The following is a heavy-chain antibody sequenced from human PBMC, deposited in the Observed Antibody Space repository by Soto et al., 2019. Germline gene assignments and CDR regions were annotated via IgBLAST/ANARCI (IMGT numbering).Heavy chain of an antibody. V-gene: IGHV4-30-2*01. CDR2: IYHSGST. J-gene: IGHJ6*02. CDR3: ARTPWILTYGKDV. D-gene: IGHD5-18*01. Sequence: SETLSVTCAVSGGSISSGGYSWSWIRQPPGKGLEWIGYIYHSGSTYYNPSLKSRVTISVDRSKNQFSLKLSSVTAADTAVYYCARTPWILTYGKDVWGQGTTVTVSS. CDR1: GGSISSGGYS.